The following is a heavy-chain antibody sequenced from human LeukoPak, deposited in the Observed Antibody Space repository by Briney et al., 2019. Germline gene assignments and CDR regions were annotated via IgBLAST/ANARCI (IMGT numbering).Heavy chain of an antibody. Sequence: SETLSLTCTVSGGSTSSYYWSWIRQPAGKGLEWIGRIYTSGSTNYNPSLKSRVTMSVDTSKNQFSLKLSSVTAADTAVYYCATDSSSSSGDYYYYYMDVWGKGTTVTVSS. CDR2: IYTSGST. J-gene: IGHJ6*03. CDR3: ATDSSSSSGDYYYYYMDV. D-gene: IGHD6-6*01. CDR1: GGSTSSYY. V-gene: IGHV4-4*07.